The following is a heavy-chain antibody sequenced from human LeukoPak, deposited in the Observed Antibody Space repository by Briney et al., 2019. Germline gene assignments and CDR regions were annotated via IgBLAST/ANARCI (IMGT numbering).Heavy chain of an antibody. CDR2: ISSSGSTI. CDR3: ARYDYYYYMDV. Sequence: GSLRLSCAASGFTFSSYEMNWVRQAPGKGLEWVPYISSSGSTIYYADSVKGRFTISRDNAKNSLYLQMNSLRAEDTAVYYCARYDYYYYMDVWGKGTTVTVSS. CDR1: GFTFSSYE. V-gene: IGHV3-48*03. J-gene: IGHJ6*03.